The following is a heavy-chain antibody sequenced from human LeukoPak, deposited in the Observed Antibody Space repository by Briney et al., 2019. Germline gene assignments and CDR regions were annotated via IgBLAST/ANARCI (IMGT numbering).Heavy chain of an antibody. CDR1: GFTFSSYG. D-gene: IGHD3-10*01. CDR3: ANYRSRFGESNPQYFDY. Sequence: GGTLRLSCAASGFTFSSYGMSWVRQSPGKGLEWVSAISGSGGSTYYADSVKGRFTISRDNSKNTLYLQMNSLRAEDTAVYYCANYRSRFGESNPQYFDYWGQGTLVTVSS. J-gene: IGHJ4*02. CDR2: ISGSGGST. V-gene: IGHV3-23*01.